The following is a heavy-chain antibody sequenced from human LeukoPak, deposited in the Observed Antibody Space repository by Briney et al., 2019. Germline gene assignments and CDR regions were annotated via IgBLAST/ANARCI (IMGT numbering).Heavy chain of an antibody. V-gene: IGHV4-38-2*01. J-gene: IGHJ4*02. CDR1: GYSISNGYY. D-gene: IGHD5-12*01. Sequence: PSETLSLTCAVSGYSISNGYYWAWIRQPPGKGLEWIGSIYHSGSTYYKPSLKSRVTISVDTSKNQFSLNVNSVTATDTAVYYCARHGGHSGFDPYYFWGQGSLVTVSS. CDR3: ARHGGHSGFDPYYF. CDR2: IYHSGST.